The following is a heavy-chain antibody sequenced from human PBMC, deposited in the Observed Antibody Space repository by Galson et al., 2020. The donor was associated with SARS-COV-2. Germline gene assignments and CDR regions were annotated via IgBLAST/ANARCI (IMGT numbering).Heavy chain of an antibody. D-gene: IGHD6-19*01. V-gene: IGHV4-59*02. CDR1: AVSVSDSY. CDR2: ISDTGSA. CDR3: VKARAASSPYTGGWYYFDM. J-gene: IGHJ4*01. Sequence: SETQSLTCTVSAVSVSDSYWGWFRLPPGSAPACIPYISDTGSAPHRPYLKSRLDILVDMSRNQFFLTLSSLTAADTAVYYCVKARAASSPYTGGWYYFDMWGQGVPVTVSS.